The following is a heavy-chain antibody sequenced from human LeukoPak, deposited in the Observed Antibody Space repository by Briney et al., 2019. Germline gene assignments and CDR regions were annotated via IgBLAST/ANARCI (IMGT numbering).Heavy chain of an antibody. CDR1: GGSLSSYY. CDR2: IYYSGST. CDR3: ARDPLRNVFDI. J-gene: IGHJ3*02. D-gene: IGHD3-16*02. V-gene: IGHV4-59*01. Sequence: SETLSLTCTVSGGSLSSYYWSWIRQAPGKGLEWIGYIYYSGSTNYNPSLKSRVTISVDTSKNQFSLKLSSVTAADTAVYYCARDPLRNVFDIWGQGTMVTVSS.